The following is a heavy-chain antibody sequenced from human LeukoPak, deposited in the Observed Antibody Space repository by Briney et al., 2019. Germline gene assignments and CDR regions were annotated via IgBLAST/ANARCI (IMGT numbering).Heavy chain of an antibody. CDR2: IYYSGST. J-gene: IGHJ6*02. V-gene: IGHV4-39*01. CDR1: GGSISSSSYY. Sequence: SETLSLTCAVYGGSISSSSYYWGWIRQPPGKGLEWIGSIYYSGSTYYNPSLKSRVTISVDTSKNQFSLKLSSVTAADTAVYYCASRERGYSYGVYGMDVWGQGTTVTVSS. D-gene: IGHD5-18*01. CDR3: ASRERGYSYGVYGMDV.